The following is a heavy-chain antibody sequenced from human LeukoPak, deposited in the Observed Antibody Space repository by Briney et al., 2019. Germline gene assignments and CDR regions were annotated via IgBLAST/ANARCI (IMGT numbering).Heavy chain of an antibody. CDR3: AKGLKGCSGSSCYYFFDF. V-gene: IGHV3-53*01. Sequence: GGSLRLSCAASGFTVSNSYMSWVRQAPGKGLEWVSMIYVGGSTFYAGSVKGRFTISRDNSKNTLDLQMNSLRAEDTAVYYCAKGLKGCSGSSCYYFFDFWGQGALITVSS. CDR1: GFTVSNSY. CDR2: IYVGGST. J-gene: IGHJ4*02. D-gene: IGHD2-15*01.